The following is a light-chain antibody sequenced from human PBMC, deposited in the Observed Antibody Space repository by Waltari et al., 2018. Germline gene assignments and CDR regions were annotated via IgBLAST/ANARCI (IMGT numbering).Light chain of an antibody. J-gene: IGKJ2*01. CDR3: QHYNSAPYT. CDR2: KAS. CDR1: QSISSW. Sequence: DIQMTQSPSSLSASVGDRVTITCRASQSISSWLVWYQQKSGEAPKLLLYKASTLLTGVPSRFSGSGSGTDFTLTISSLQPEDFVTYYCQHYNSAPYTFGQGTKVEIK. V-gene: IGKV1-5*03.